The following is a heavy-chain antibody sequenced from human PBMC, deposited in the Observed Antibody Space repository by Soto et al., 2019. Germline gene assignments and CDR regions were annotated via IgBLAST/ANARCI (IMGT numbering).Heavy chain of an antibody. CDR1: DGSISSSSYY. Sequence: SETLSLTCTVSDGSISSSSYYWGWIRQPPGKGLEWIGSIYYIGSTYYNPSLKSRVTISVDTSKNQFSLKLSSVTAADTAVYYCARGFHDYYYYGMDVWGQGTTVTVSS. CDR3: ARGFHDYYYYGMDV. J-gene: IGHJ6*02. CDR2: IYYIGST. V-gene: IGHV4-39*01.